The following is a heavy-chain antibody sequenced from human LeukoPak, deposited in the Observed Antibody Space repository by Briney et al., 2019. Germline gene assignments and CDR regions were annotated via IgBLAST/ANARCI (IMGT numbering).Heavy chain of an antibody. CDR2: IYYSGST. J-gene: IGHJ3*02. Sequence: PSETLSLTCTVSGGSISGNNYYWGWIRQPPGKGLEWIGYIYYSGSTYYNPSLKSRVTISVDTSKKQFSLKLSSVTAADTAVYYCARDHGRDGYNWHRSAFDIWGQGTLVTVSS. CDR3: ARDHGRDGYNWHRSAFDI. V-gene: IGHV4-39*07. CDR1: GGSISGNNYY. D-gene: IGHD5-24*01.